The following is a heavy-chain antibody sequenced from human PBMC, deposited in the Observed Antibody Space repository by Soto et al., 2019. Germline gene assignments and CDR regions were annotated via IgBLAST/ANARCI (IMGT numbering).Heavy chain of an antibody. CDR1: GYTFTSYD. V-gene: IGHV1-8*01. Sequence: ASVKVSCKASGYTFTSYDINWVRQAPGQGLEWVGWINPTSEYTAHAQKFQGRVTLTREISTATAYIELSSLTSADPAVYFCESQAHPGYSSDWGPGTQVIVSS. CDR2: INPTSEYT. CDR3: ESQAHPGYSSD. D-gene: IGHD2-15*01. J-gene: IGHJ4*02.